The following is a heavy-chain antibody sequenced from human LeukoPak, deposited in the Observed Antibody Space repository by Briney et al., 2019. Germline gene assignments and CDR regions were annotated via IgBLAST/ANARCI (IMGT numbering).Heavy chain of an antibody. CDR2: LHSVGST. J-gene: IGHJ4*01. D-gene: IGHD5-18*01. CDR3: ASGLYSFGSQFDY. CDR1: GLTVSSCY. Sequence: GGSLRLSCAASGLTVSSCYMSWVRQAPGKGLEWVSLLHSVGSTYYADSVKGRFTISRDKSKNTLYLQMNSLRAEDTAVYYCASGLYSFGSQFDYWGHGTLVTVSS. V-gene: IGHV3-53*01.